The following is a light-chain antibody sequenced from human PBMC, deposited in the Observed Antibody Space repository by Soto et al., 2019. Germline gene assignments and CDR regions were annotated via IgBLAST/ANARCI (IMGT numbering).Light chain of an antibody. CDR2: GAS. Sequence: EIVLTQSPGTLSLSPEQRVTLSCRASQSVSSNYLAWYQQKPGQAPRLLIYGASNRATGVPDRFSGTGSGTDFTLTISSLQSEDFAVYYCQQYNSWPLTFGGGTKVEIK. CDR1: QSVSSNY. CDR3: QQYNSWPLT. V-gene: IGKV3-20*01. J-gene: IGKJ4*01.